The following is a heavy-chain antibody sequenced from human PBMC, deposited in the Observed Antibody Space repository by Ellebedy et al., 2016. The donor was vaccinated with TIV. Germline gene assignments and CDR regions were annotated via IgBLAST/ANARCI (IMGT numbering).Heavy chain of an antibody. J-gene: IGHJ4*02. CDR1: GYAFTGYY. V-gene: IGHV1-2*02. Sequence: AASVKVSCKASGYAFTGYYMYWVRQAPGQGLEWMGGIDLSSGGTNYAPKFQGRVTMTRDTSTSTVYMEVTSLSPEDTAVYFCVRAVRLATFDFWGQGTLVTVSS. CDR3: VRAVRLATFDF. CDR2: IDLSSGGT. D-gene: IGHD3-3*02.